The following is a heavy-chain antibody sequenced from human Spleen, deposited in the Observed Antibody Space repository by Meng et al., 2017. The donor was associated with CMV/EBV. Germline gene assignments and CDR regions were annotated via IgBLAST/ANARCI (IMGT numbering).Heavy chain of an antibody. Sequence: GGSLRLSCAASGFTVSSNYMSWVRQAPGKGLEWVSVIYSGGSTYYADSVKGRFTISRDNSKNTLYLQMSSLRVDDSAIYYCARGGVAGNKDYWGQGALVTVSS. V-gene: IGHV3-53*01. J-gene: IGHJ4*02. CDR1: GFTVSSNY. D-gene: IGHD3-10*01. CDR3: ARGGVAGNKDY. CDR2: IYSGGST.